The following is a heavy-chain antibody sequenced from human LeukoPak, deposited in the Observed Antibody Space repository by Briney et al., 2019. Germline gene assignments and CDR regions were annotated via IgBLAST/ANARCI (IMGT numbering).Heavy chain of an antibody. CDR2: IYHSGST. V-gene: IGHV4-30-2*01. CDR1: GGSISSGGYY. J-gene: IGHJ6*03. D-gene: IGHD5-24*01. CDR3: ARDIADDYDSRPDYYYMDV. Sequence: SQTLSLTCTVSGGSISSGGYYWSWIRQPPGKGLEWIGYIYHSGSTYYNPSLKSRVTISVDRSKNQFSLKLSSVTAADTAVYYCARDIADDYDSRPDYYYMDVWGKGTTVTVSS.